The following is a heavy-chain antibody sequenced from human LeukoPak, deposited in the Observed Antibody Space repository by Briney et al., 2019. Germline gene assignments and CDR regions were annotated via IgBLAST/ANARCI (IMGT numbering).Heavy chain of an antibody. Sequence: GGSLRLSCTASGFTFTRYRVNWVRQAPGKGLEWLSSIRSSSNEIYYADSVKGRFTISRDNAKNSVYLQINSLRAEDTAVYYCTRDLDLYTDAFDVWGQGTRVIVSS. CDR2: IRSSSNEI. D-gene: IGHD2-2*02. CDR1: GFTFTRYR. CDR3: TRDLDLYTDAFDV. J-gene: IGHJ3*01. V-gene: IGHV3-21*01.